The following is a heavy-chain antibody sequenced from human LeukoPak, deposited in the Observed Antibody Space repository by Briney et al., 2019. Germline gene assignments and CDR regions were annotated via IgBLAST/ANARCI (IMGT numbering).Heavy chain of an antibody. CDR3: ANGPRPFDY. CDR1: GFTFSSYG. CDR2: IWYDGSNK. V-gene: IGHV3-33*06. J-gene: IGHJ4*02. Sequence: GGSLRLSCAASGFTFSSYGMHWVRQAPGKGLEWVAVIWYDGSNKYYADSVKGRFTISRDNSKNTLYLQMNSLRADDTAVYYCANGPRPFDYWGQGTLVTVSS.